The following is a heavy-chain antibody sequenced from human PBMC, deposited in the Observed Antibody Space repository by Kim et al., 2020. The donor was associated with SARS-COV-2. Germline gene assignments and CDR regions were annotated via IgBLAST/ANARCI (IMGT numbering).Heavy chain of an antibody. CDR1: GFTFCSYG. V-gene: IGHV3-30*18. D-gene: IGHD1-26*01. CDR3: AKGGYSGSYYGPSYYFDY. J-gene: IGHJ4*02. CDR2: ISYDGSNK. Sequence: WGSLRLSCAASGFTFCSYGMHWVRQAPGKGLEWVAVISYDGSNKYYADSVKGRFTISRDNSKNTLYLQMNSLRAEDTAVYYCAKGGYSGSYYGPSYYFDYWGQGTLVTVSS.